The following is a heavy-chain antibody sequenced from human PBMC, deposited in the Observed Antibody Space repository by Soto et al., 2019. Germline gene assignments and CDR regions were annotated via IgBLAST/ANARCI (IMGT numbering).Heavy chain of an antibody. CDR3: VRTSLVVAAATREDY. CDR2: INSDGSST. D-gene: IGHD2-15*01. V-gene: IGHV3-74*01. J-gene: IGHJ4*02. CDR1: GFTFSSYW. Sequence: EVQLVESGGGLVQPGGSLRLSCAASGFTFSSYWMHWVRQAPGKGLVWVSRINSDGSSTSYADSVKGRFTLSSDNAKNSLYLQMDSLRAAGTAVYYGVRTSLVVAAATREDYWGQGTLVTVSS.